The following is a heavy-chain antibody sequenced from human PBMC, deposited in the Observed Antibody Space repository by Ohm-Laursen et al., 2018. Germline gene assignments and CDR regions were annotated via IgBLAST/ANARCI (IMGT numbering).Heavy chain of an antibody. CDR2: INPNSGDT. Sequence: ASVKVSCKASGYTFTGYYMHWVRQAPGQGLGWMGWINPNSGDTNYAQKLQGRVTMTRDTSISTAYMELNRLRSDDTAVFYCARGDIPALLSGWYFDRADYWGQGTLVTVSS. V-gene: IGHV1-2*02. J-gene: IGHJ4*02. CDR3: ARGDIPALLSGWYFDRADY. CDR1: GYTFTGYY. D-gene: IGHD6-19*01.